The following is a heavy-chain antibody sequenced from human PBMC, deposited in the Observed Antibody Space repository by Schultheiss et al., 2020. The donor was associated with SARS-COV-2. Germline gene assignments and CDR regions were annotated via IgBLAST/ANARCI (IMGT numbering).Heavy chain of an antibody. D-gene: IGHD5-18*01. CDR1: GGSISSYY. V-gene: IGHV4-59*06. J-gene: IGHJ5*02. CDR3: ARSVTSKWFDP. CDR2: IYYSGST. Sequence: SETLSLTCTVSGGSISSYYWSWIRQHPGKGLEWIGYIYYSGSTYYNPSLKSRVTISVDTSKNQFSLKLSSVTAEDTAVYYCARSVTSKWFDPWGQGTLVTVSS.